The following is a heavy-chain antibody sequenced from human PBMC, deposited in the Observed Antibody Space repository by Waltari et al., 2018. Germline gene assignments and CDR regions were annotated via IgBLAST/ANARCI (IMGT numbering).Heavy chain of an antibody. CDR2: ISSSGSTI. CDR3: ARVVARD. CDR1: GSSPSSYS. J-gene: IGHJ4*02. Sequence: VQLVESGGGLVQPGGSLRLSCAASGSSPSSYSMNWVRQAPGRGLEWVSYISSSGSTIYYADSVKGRFTISRDSAKNSLYLQMNSLRDEDTAVYYCARVVARDWGQGTLVTVSS. V-gene: IGHV3-48*02.